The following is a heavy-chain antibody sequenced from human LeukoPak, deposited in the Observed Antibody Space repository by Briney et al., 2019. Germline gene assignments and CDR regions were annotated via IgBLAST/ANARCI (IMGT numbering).Heavy chain of an antibody. CDR1: GYTFTSYY. Sequence: ASVKISCKASGYTFTSYYMHWVRQAPGQGLEWMGIINPSGGSTSYAQKFQGRVTMTRDTSTSTVYMELSSLRSEDTAVYYCARAPSLGVFDYWGQGTLVTVSS. CDR3: ARAPSLGVFDY. CDR2: INPSGGST. J-gene: IGHJ4*02. V-gene: IGHV1-46*01. D-gene: IGHD3-16*01.